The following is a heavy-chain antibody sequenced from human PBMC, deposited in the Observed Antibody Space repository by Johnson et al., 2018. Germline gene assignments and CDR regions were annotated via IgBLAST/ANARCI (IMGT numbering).Heavy chain of an antibody. CDR1: GFTFSSYG. CDR2: IWYDGSNK. V-gene: IGHV3-33*06. J-gene: IGHJ3*02. D-gene: IGHD6-13*01. CDR3: AKGGVGAAADAFDI. Sequence: VQLVESGGGVVQPGRSLRLSCAASGFTFSSYGMHWVRQAPGKGLEWVAVIWYDGSNKYYADSVKGRFTISRDNSKNTLYLQRNSLRAEDTAVYYCAKGGVGAAADAFDIWGQGTMVTVSS.